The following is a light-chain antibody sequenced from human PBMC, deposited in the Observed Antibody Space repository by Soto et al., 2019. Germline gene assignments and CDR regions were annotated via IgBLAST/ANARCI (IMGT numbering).Light chain of an antibody. J-gene: IGKJ3*01. Sequence: DIVLTQSPGTLSLSPGERATLSCRASQSVSSSYLAWYQQRPGQAPRLLIYGASSRATGIPDRFSGSGSGTDFTLTISRLEPEDSAMYYCQQYGSSPFTFGPGTKVEIK. V-gene: IGKV3-20*01. CDR1: QSVSSSY. CDR2: GAS. CDR3: QQYGSSPFT.